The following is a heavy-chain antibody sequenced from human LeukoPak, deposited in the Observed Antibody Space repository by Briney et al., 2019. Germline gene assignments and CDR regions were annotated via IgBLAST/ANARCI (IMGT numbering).Heavy chain of an antibody. Sequence: GGSLRLSCAASGFTVSSNYMSWVRQAPGKGLEWVSVIYSGGSTYYADSVKGRFTISRDNSKNTLYLQMNSLRAGDTAVYYCARGRGGLYGMDVWGQGTTVTVSS. CDR1: GFTVSSNY. CDR2: IYSGGST. D-gene: IGHD3-16*01. J-gene: IGHJ6*02. V-gene: IGHV3-53*01. CDR3: ARGRGGLYGMDV.